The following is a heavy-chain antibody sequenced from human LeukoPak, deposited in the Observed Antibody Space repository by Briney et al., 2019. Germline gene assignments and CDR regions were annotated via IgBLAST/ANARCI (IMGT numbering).Heavy chain of an antibody. V-gene: IGHV3-48*01. CDR2: ISSSSSTI. CDR3: AREERFLEWSVPRPNPDYYYGMDV. D-gene: IGHD3-3*01. J-gene: IGHJ6*02. Sequence: SGGSLRLSCAASGFTFSSYSMNWVRQAPGKGLEWVSYISSSSSTIYYADSVKGRFTISRDNAKNSLYLQMNSLRAEDTAVYYCAREERFLEWSVPRPNPDYYYGMDVWGQGTTVTVSS. CDR1: GFTFSSYS.